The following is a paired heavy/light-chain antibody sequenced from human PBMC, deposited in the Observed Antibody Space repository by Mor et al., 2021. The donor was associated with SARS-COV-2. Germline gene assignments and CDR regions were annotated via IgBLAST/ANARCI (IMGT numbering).Heavy chain of an antibody. Sequence: EVQLVESGGGLVKPGGSLRLSCAASGFTFSSYSMNWVRQAPGKGLEWVSSISSSSSYIYYADSVKGRFTISRDNAKNSLYLQMNSLRAEDTAVYYCARLTEYCSSTSCSSYYYYYGMDVWGQGTTVTVSS. D-gene: IGHD2-2*01. CDR1: GFTFSSYS. J-gene: IGHJ6*02. CDR3: ARLTEYCSSTSCSSYYYYYGMDV. V-gene: IGHV3-21*01. CDR2: ISSSSSYI.
Light chain of an antibody. CDR1: SSDVGGYNY. J-gene: IGLJ1*01. CDR3: CSYAGSYTFGHV. CDR2: DVS. Sequence: QSALTQPRSVSGSPGQSVTISCTGTSSDVGGYNYVSWYQQHPGKAPKLMIYDVSKRPSGVPDRFSGSKSGNTASLTISGLQAEDEADYYCCSYAGSYTFGHVFGTGTKVTVL. V-gene: IGLV2-11*01.